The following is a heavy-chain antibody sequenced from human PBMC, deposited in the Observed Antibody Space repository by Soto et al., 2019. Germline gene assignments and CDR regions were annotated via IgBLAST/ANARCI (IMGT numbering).Heavy chain of an antibody. V-gene: IGHV4-61*03. D-gene: IGHD2-15*01. CDR1: GGSVGSGYYY. CDR2: LYYNGGT. Sequence: QVQLQESGPGLVQPSETLSLTCTVSGGSVGSGYYYWSLIRQPPGKGLEWTGHLYYNGGTNDNPFLKTRAIISTATSKNHFSLRLASVPAANTAMYYCARGGCGGGNCTSGYKLGIDSWGQGTLVTVSS. J-gene: IGHJ4*02. CDR3: ARGGCGGGNCTSGYKLGIDS.